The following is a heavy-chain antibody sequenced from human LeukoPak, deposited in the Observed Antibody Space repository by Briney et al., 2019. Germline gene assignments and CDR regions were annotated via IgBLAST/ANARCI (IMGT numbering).Heavy chain of an antibody. Sequence: GGPLRLSCAASGSTFSSYAMSWVRQAPGKGLEWVSAISGSGGSTYYADSVKGRFTISRDNSKSTLYLQMNSLRAEDTAVYYCAKIAAAGTAPYFPDYWGQGTLVTVSS. CDR1: GSTFSSYA. J-gene: IGHJ4*02. D-gene: IGHD6-13*01. CDR3: AKIAAAGTAPYFPDY. V-gene: IGHV3-23*01. CDR2: ISGSGGST.